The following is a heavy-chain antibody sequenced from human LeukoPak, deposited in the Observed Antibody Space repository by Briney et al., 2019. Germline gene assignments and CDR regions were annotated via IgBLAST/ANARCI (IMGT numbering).Heavy chain of an antibody. D-gene: IGHD5-18*01. J-gene: IGHJ6*03. Sequence: PGGSLRLPCAASGFTFDDYAMHWVRQAPGKGLEWVSLISWDGGSTYYADSVKGRFTISRDNSKNSLYLQMNSLRAEDTALYYCAKVGGYTNPYYYYYMDVWGKGTTVTVSS. CDR3: AKVGGYTNPYYYYYMDV. CDR2: ISWDGGST. V-gene: IGHV3-43D*03. CDR1: GFTFDDYA.